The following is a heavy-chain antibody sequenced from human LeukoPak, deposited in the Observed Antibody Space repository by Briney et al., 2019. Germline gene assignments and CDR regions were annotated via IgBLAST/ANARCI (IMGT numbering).Heavy chain of an antibody. CDR1: GFTFSSYA. D-gene: IGHD3-9*01. J-gene: IGHJ4*02. V-gene: IGHV3-23*01. Sequence: PGGSLRPSCAASGFTFSSYAMSWVRQAPGKGLEWVSAISGSGGSTYYADSVKGRFTISRDNSKNTLYLQMNSLRAEDTAVYYCAKDNYDILTGYAFYWGQGTLVTVSS. CDR3: AKDNYDILTGYAFY. CDR2: ISGSGGST.